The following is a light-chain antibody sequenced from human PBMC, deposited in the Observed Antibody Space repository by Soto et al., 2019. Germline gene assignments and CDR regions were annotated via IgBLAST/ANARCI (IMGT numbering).Light chain of an antibody. CDR3: QQYGTSPLT. CDR2: GAS. CDR1: QIIMSNY. Sequence: EIVLTQSPGTLSLSPGERATLSCRASQIIMSNYLAWYQQKPGRAPSLLIYGASARATGIPDRFAGSGSGTDFTLTLSGLEPEDFAVYFCQQYGTSPLTFGQGTKVEI. J-gene: IGKJ1*01. V-gene: IGKV3-20*01.